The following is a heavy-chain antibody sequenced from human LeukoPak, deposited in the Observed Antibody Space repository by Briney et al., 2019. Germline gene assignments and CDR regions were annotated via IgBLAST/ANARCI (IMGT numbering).Heavy chain of an antibody. V-gene: IGHV4-59*08. Sequence: SETLSLTCTVSGGSIGSYYWSWIRQPPGKGLEWIGYIYYSGSTNYNPSLKSRVTISVDTSKNQFSLKLSSVTAADTAVYYCARHVRYSSSPPFDYWGQGTLVTVSS. J-gene: IGHJ4*02. CDR2: IYYSGST. D-gene: IGHD6-6*01. CDR3: ARHVRYSSSPPFDY. CDR1: GGSIGSYY.